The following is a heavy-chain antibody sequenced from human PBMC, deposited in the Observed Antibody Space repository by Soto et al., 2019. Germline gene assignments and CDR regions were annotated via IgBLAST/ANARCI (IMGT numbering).Heavy chain of an antibody. D-gene: IGHD5-18*01. CDR3: AIEGASYDQSSLFDP. J-gene: IGHJ5*02. V-gene: IGHV1-2*04. Sequence: ASVKVSCKASGYTFTGYYMHWVRQAPGQGLEWMGWINPNSGGTNYAQKFQGWVTMTRDTSISTAYMELSRLRSDDTAVYYCAIEGASYDQSSLFDPWGQGTLVTVSS. CDR1: GYTFTGYY. CDR2: INPNSGGT.